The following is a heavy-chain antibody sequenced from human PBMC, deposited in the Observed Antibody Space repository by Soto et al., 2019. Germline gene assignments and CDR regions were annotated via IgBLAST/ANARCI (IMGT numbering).Heavy chain of an antibody. D-gene: IGHD6-13*01. CDR2: ISIAGET. J-gene: IGHJ4*02. Sequence: EVQLVESGGGLVQPGESLRLSCSASGFTFSSYDMHWVRQVTGKGLEWVSAISIAGETFYADSLKGRFTISRDNAKNSLYLQMNSLRDEDTAVYYCARERDSYSAAWQEFNYWGQGTLVTVSS. CDR3: ARERDSYSAAWQEFNY. CDR1: GFTFSSYD. V-gene: IGHV3-13*01.